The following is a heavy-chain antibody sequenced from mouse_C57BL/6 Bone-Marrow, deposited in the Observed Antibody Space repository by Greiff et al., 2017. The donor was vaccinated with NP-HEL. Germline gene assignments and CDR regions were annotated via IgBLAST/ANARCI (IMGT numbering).Heavy chain of an antibody. Sequence: VQLQQSGAELARPGASVKLSCKASGYTFTSYGISWVKQRTGQGLEWIGEIYPRRGNTYYNEKFKGKATLTADKSSSTAYMELRSLTSEDSAVYFCARGALGYYFDYWGQGTTLTVSS. CDR3: ARGALGYYFDY. V-gene: IGHV1-81*01. J-gene: IGHJ2*01. D-gene: IGHD3-3*01. CDR2: IYPRRGNT. CDR1: GYTFTSYG.